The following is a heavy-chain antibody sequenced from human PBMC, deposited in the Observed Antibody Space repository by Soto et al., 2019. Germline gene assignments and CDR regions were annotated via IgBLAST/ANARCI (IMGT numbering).Heavy chain of an antibody. D-gene: IGHD2-15*01. CDR1: GGSVSSGGFH. CDR3: ARVACSGGGCFYYYGLDV. CDR2: ISHSGST. V-gene: IGHV4-61*08. J-gene: IGHJ6*02. Sequence: QVRLQESGPGLVKPSETLSLTCIVSGGSVSSGGFHWSWIRQSPGKRLEWIGYISHSGSTKYNPSLESRVTLSIDTSTNQCSLRLNSVTAADAGVFYCARVACSGGGCFYYYGLDVWGQGTTVAVSS.